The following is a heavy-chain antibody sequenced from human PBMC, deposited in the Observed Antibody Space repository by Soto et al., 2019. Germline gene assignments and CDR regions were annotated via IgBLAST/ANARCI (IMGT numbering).Heavy chain of an antibody. D-gene: IGHD3-3*02. V-gene: IGHV4-34*02. J-gene: IGHJ6*02. CDR2: INHSGGT. CDR3: ARDRQYYHFWSGYQNEGPYGMDV. CDR1: GGSFSGYF. Sequence: QVQLQQWGAGLLKPSETLSLTCAVYGGSFSGYFWTWIRQAPGKGLEWIGKINHSGGTNYNSSLKSRVTISVDTSKNQFSLILSSVTAADTAVDYCARDRQYYHFWSGYQNEGPYGMDVWGQGTTVTVSS.